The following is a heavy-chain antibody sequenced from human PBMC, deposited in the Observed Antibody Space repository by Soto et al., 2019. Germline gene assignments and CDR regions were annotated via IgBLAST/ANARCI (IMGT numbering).Heavy chain of an antibody. CDR3: ARGGSYGDEFDY. CDR2: ISYDGSNK. V-gene: IGHV3-30-3*01. D-gene: IGHD4-17*01. J-gene: IGHJ4*02. Sequence: PGKGLEWVAVISYDGSNKYYADSVKGRFTISRYNSKNTLYLQMNSLRAEDTAVYYCARGGSYGDEFDYWGQGTLVTVSS.